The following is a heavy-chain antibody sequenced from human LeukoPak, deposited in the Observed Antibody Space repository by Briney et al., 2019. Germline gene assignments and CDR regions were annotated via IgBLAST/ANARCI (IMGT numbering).Heavy chain of an antibody. J-gene: IGHJ4*02. CDR1: RFTFSSYG. CDR2: ISYDGSNK. V-gene: IGHV3-30*18. CDR3: AKDHRHFDWLSPAYYFDY. Sequence: GRSLRLSCAASRFTFSSYGMHWVRQAAGKGLEWVAVISYDGSNKYYADSVKGRFTISRDNSKNTLYLQMNRLRAEDTAVYYCAKDHRHFDWLSPAYYFDYWGQGTLVTVSS. D-gene: IGHD3-9*01.